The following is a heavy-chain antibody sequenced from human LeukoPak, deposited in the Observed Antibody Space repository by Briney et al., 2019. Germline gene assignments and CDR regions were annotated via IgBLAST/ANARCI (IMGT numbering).Heavy chain of an antibody. Sequence: PGESLKISCTASGYSFTSYSIGWVRQMPGKGLEWMVIIYPSDSDARYGPSFQGQVTISVDKSINTAYLQWNSLKASDTAIYYCTRRTRLTFLGGDRSWFDPWGQGTLVTVSS. V-gene: IGHV5-51*01. CDR2: IYPSDSDA. D-gene: IGHD2/OR15-2a*01. CDR1: GYSFTSYS. CDR3: TRRTRLTFLGGDRSWFDP. J-gene: IGHJ5*02.